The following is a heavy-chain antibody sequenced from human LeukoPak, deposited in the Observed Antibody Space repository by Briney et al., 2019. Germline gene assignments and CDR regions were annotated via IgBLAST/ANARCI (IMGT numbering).Heavy chain of an antibody. CDR3: AKLVGQLVWGEFDY. Sequence: GGSLRLSCAVSGFTFSTYGMSWVRQAPGKGLEWVSGISASGGSTYHADSVKGRFTISRDNSKNTLYLQMNSLRAEDTAVYYCAKLVGQLVWGEFDYWGQGTLVTVSS. CDR1: GFTFSTYG. CDR2: ISASGGST. J-gene: IGHJ4*02. D-gene: IGHD6-13*01. V-gene: IGHV3-23*01.